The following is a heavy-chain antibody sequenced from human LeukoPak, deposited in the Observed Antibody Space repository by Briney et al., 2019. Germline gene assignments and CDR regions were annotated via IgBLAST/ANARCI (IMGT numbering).Heavy chain of an antibody. CDR2: ISGSSGST. CDR1: GFTFSRSV. V-gene: IGHV3-23*01. CDR3: AKVNLSAVYD. Sequence: GGSLRLSCAASGFTFSRSVMTWVRQAPGKGLDWVSAISGSSGSTYYADSVRGRFTISKDNSKNTLYLQMNSLRAEDTALYFCAKVNLSAVYDWGQGTLVTVSS. D-gene: IGHD5/OR15-5a*01. J-gene: IGHJ4*02.